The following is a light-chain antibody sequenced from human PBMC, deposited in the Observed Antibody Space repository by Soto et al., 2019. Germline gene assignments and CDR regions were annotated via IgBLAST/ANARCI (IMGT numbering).Light chain of an antibody. CDR1: QPISSH. CDR3: QKSYTIPWT. CDR2: AGS. Sequence: DIQLTHSPSSLFASVGDRVTIICRASQPISSHLNWFQQKPGKAPRLLIYAGSRLLGGVPLRFSASESGTDSTLTISSLQPEDFATYFCQKSYTIPWTFGLGTRVEIK. J-gene: IGKJ1*01. V-gene: IGKV1-39*01.